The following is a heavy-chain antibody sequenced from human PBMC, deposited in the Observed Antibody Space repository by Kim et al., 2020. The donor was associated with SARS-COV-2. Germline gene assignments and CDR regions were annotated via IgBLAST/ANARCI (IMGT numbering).Heavy chain of an antibody. J-gene: IGHJ4*02. CDR3: ARGHSYGL. Sequence: GSEKDYADAVKGRITTSRDNARTSLFQQMNSLRAEDTAVYYCARGHSYGLWGQGTLVTVSS. V-gene: IGHV3-7*01. D-gene: IGHD5-18*01. CDR2: GSEK.